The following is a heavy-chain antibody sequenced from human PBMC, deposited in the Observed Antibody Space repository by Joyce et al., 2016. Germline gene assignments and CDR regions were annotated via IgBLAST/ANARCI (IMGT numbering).Heavy chain of an antibody. CDR2: INPDGSDQ. V-gene: IGHV3-7*03. Sequence: EVQLVESGGGLVQPGGSLRLSCVVSGLTFSNSWMNWVRQAPGKGLEWVANINPDGSDQYYVDSVKGRFTISRDNAKNSLYLQMNSLRVDDTAVYYCTRISRIISGDYWGQGTLVTVSS. D-gene: IGHD2-2*01. J-gene: IGHJ4*02. CDR3: TRISRIISGDY. CDR1: GLTFSNSW.